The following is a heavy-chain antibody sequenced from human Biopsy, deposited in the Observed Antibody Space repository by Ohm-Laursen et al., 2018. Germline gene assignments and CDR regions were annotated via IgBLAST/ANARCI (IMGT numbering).Heavy chain of an antibody. D-gene: IGHD6-19*01. Sequence: SLRLSCAASGFSFSSYAMHWVRQAPGKGLEWISLIWYDGTNEDYADSVKGRFAISRDNSKNTLYLQINTLTLEDTAFYYCARGLSSGWYGYFDVWGRGTLVTVSS. CDR2: IWYDGTNE. J-gene: IGHJ2*01. V-gene: IGHV3-33*04. CDR1: GFSFSSYA. CDR3: ARGLSSGWYGYFDV.